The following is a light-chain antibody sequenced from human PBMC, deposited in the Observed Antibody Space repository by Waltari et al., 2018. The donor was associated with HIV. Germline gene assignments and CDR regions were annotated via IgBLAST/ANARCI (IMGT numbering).Light chain of an antibody. CDR1: ISNIGSNY. Sequence: QSVVTQAPSASGTPGQRVTISCSGSISNIGSNYVFWYQQVPGTAPKVVIYRNDQRPSGGPDRFSGSKSGTSASLVISGLRSEDEAEYYCSSWDDSLSGRGWVFGGGTKLTVL. CDR2: RND. V-gene: IGLV1-47*01. J-gene: IGLJ3*02. CDR3: SSWDDSLSGRGWV.